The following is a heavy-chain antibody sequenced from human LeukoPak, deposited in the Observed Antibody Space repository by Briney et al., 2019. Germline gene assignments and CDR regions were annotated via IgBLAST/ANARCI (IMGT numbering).Heavy chain of an antibody. V-gene: IGHV4-39*01. J-gene: IGHJ3*02. CDR3: AGGEITMIVVVITDDAFDI. D-gene: IGHD3-22*01. Sequence: SETLSLTCTVSGGSISSSSYYWGWIRQPPGKWLEWIGSIYYSGSTYYNPSLKSRVTISVDTSKNQFSLKLSSVTAADTAVYYCAGGEITMIVVVITDDAFDIWGQGTMVTVSS. CDR2: IYYSGST. CDR1: GGSISSSSYY.